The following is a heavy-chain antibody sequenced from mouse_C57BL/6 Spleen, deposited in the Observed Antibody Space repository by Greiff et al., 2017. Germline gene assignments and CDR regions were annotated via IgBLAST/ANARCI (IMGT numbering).Heavy chain of an antibody. D-gene: IGHD2-4*01. J-gene: IGHJ3*01. V-gene: IGHV1-54*01. CDR3: ARSGYDYAWFAY. CDR1: GYAFTNYL. Sequence: VQLKQSGAELVRPGTSVKVSCKASGYAFTNYLIEWVKQRPGQGLEWIGVINPGSGGTNYNEKFKGKATLTADKSSSTSYMQLSSLTSEDSAVYFCARSGYDYAWFAYWGQGTLVTVSA. CDR2: INPGSGGT.